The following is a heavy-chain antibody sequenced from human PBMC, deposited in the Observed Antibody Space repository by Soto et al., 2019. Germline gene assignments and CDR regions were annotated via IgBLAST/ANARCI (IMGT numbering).Heavy chain of an antibody. CDR3: AVGYGGIAADGTLGYYMDV. CDR2: IYYSGNT. Sequence: PSETLSLTCTVSSGSISSYYWNWIRQTPGKGLEWIGYIYYSGNTNYNPSLKSRVTISVDTSKNQFSLKLSSVTAADTAVYYCAVGYGGIAADGTLGYYMDVWGKGTTVTVSS. V-gene: IGHV4-59*01. D-gene: IGHD6-13*01. J-gene: IGHJ6*03. CDR1: SGSISSYY.